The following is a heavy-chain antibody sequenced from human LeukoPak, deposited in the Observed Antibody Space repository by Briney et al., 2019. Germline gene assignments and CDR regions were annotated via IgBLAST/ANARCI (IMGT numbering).Heavy chain of an antibody. J-gene: IGHJ4*02. CDR2: INSDGGST. CDR1: GFTFSSYW. Sequence: GGSLRLSCAASGFTFSSYWMHWVRQVPGKGLVWVPLINSDGGSTRYADSVKGRFTISRDNAKKTLYLQMNSLRAEDTAVYYCARKGQFSSGWDPLNYWGQGTLVTVSS. V-gene: IGHV3-74*01. CDR3: ARKGQFSSGWDPLNY. D-gene: IGHD6-19*01.